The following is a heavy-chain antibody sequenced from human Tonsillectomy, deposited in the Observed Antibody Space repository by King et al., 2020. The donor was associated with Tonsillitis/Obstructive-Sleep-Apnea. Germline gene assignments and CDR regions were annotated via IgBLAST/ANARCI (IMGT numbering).Heavy chain of an antibody. CDR3: AHSLTVRGVNNWFDP. D-gene: IGHD3-10*01. Sequence: TLKESGPTLVKPTQTLTLTCTFSGFSLSTSGVGVGWIRQPPGKALEWLALIYWDVVKRYSPSLKSRLTITKDTSKNQVVLTMTNMDPVDTATYYCAHSLTVRGVNNWFDPWGQGTLVTVSS. V-gene: IGHV2-5*02. CDR1: GFSLSTSGVG. CDR2: IYWDVVK. J-gene: IGHJ5*02.